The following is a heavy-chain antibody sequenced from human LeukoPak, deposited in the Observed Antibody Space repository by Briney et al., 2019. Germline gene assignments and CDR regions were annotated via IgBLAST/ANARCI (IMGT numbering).Heavy chain of an antibody. Sequence: SETLSLTCTVSGGSISSYYWSWTRQPAGKGLEWIGRIYTSGSTNYNPSLKSRVTMSVDTSKNQFSLKLSSVTAADTAVYYCARVSDNFWSGDAFDIWGQGTMVTVSS. CDR2: IYTSGST. J-gene: IGHJ3*02. CDR3: ARVSDNFWSGDAFDI. D-gene: IGHD3-3*01. CDR1: GGSISSYY. V-gene: IGHV4-4*07.